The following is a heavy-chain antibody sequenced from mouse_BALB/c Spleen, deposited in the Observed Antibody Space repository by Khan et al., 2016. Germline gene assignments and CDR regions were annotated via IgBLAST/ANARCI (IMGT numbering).Heavy chain of an antibody. CDR1: GYTFTNFG. Sequence: QIQLVQSGPELKKPGETVKISCKASGYTFTNFGIHWVRQAPGKGLEWMDRINTNTGETTYADDFKGRFAFSLETSASTAYLQINNLTNRETATYIYVKGINSEIATRGRYWGQGTTLTVSS. D-gene: IGHD2-12*01. CDR3: VKGINSEIATRGRY. CDR2: INTNTGET. V-gene: IGHV9-3-1*01. J-gene: IGHJ2*01.